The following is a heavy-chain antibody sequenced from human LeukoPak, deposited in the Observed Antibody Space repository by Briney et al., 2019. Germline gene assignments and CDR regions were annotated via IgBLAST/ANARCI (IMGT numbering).Heavy chain of an antibody. V-gene: IGHV1-69*13. D-gene: IGHD2-2*01. CDR1: GGTFTSYA. CDR2: IIPIFGTT. Sequence: PQASVTVSCKASGGTFTSYAISWVRQAPGQGLEWMGGIIPIFGTTNYAQKFQGRVTITADESTSTAYMELSSLRSEDTAVYYCASVPVGYCSSTSCDWFDPWGQGTLVTVSS. CDR3: ASVPVGYCSSTSCDWFDP. J-gene: IGHJ5*02.